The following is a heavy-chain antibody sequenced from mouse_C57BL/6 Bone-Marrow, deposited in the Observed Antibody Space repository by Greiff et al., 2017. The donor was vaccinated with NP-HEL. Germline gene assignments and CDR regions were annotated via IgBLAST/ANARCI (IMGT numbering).Heavy chain of an antibody. CDR2: ISDGGSYT. CDR3: AREGSSYGYFDY. Sequence: EVMLVESGGGLVKPGGSLKLSCAASGFTFSSYAMSWVRQTPEKRLEWVATISDGGSYTYYPDNVKGRFTISRDNAKNNLYLQMSHLKSEDTAMYYCAREGSSYGYFDYWGQGTTLTVSS. CDR1: GFTFSSYA. V-gene: IGHV5-4*03. D-gene: IGHD1-1*01. J-gene: IGHJ2*01.